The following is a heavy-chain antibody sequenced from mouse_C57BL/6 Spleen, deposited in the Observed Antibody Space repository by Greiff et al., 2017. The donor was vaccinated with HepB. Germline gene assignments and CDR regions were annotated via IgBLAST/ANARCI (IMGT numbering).Heavy chain of an antibody. D-gene: IGHD1-1*01. CDR1: GFTFSSYA. J-gene: IGHJ1*03. CDR3: ARVVATDWYFDV. Sequence: EVHLVESGGGLVKPGGSLKLSCAASGFTFSSYAMSWVRQTPEKRLEWVATISDGGSYTYYPDNVKGRFTISRDNAKNNLYLQMSHLKSEDTAMYYCARVVATDWYFDVWGTGTTVTVAS. V-gene: IGHV5-4*01. CDR2: ISDGGSYT.